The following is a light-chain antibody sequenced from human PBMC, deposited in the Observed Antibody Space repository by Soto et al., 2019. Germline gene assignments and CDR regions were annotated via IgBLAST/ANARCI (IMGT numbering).Light chain of an antibody. CDR3: QQYNNWPLT. CDR1: QSISRT. Sequence: EIVLTQSPATLSVSPGERATLSCRASQSISRTLAWYQQRPGQPPRLLIYDASIRATGFTARFSGSGSGTEFTLTISRLQSEDFAVYYCQQYNNWPLTFGGGTTVEIK. J-gene: IGKJ4*01. V-gene: IGKV3D-15*01. CDR2: DAS.